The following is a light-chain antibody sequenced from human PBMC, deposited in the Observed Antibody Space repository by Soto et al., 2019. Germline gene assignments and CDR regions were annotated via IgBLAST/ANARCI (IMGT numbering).Light chain of an antibody. V-gene: IGKV3-11*01. CDR2: ATS. CDR1: QSIGNY. Sequence: EVVLTQSPATLSLSPGEGATLSCRASQSIGNYLAWYQQKPGQAPRLLIYATSNRATGIPARFSGSGSGTDFTLTISSLEPEDFAVYYCQQYGDSPAYTFGQGTKLEI. CDR3: QQYGDSPAYT. J-gene: IGKJ2*01.